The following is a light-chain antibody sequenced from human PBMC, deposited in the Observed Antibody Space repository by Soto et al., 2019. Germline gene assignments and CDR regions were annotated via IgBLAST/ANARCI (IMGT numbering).Light chain of an antibody. CDR3: TSFTSASTYV. J-gene: IGLJ1*01. Sequence: QSVLTQPASVSRSPGQSITISCTGTSSDVGGYKYVSWYQQHPGKAPKLMIYEVSNRPSGVSNRFSGSKSGNTASLTISGLQAEDEADYYCTSFTSASTYVFGSGTKVTVL. V-gene: IGLV2-14*01. CDR2: EVS. CDR1: SSDVGGYKY.